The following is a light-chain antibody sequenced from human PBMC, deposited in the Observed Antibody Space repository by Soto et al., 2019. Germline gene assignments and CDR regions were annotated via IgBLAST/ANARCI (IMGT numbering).Light chain of an antibody. CDR1: QSISSW. Sequence: DIQMTQSPSTLSASVGDRVTITCRASQSISSWLAWYQQKAGKAPKLLIFDASSLQSGVPSRFSGSGSGTEFTLTISSLQPDDFATYYCQQYNSPPWKFGQGTKVDIK. CDR3: QQYNSPPWK. J-gene: IGKJ1*01. CDR2: DAS. V-gene: IGKV1-5*01.